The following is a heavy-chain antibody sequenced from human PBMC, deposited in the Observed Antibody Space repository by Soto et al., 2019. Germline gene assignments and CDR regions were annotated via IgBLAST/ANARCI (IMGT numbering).Heavy chain of an antibody. D-gene: IGHD6-13*01. V-gene: IGHV3-30*18. J-gene: IGHJ4*02. CDR3: AKGLYSSSRVPFDY. Sequence: QVQLVESGGGVAQPGRSLRLSCAASGFTFSSYGMHWVRQAPGKGLEWVAVISYDGSNKYYADSVKGRFTISRDNSKNTLYLQMNSLRAEDTAVYYCAKGLYSSSRVPFDYWGQGTLVTVSS. CDR1: GFTFSSYG. CDR2: ISYDGSNK.